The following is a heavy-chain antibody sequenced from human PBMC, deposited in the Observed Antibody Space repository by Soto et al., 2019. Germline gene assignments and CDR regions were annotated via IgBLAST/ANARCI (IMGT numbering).Heavy chain of an antibody. Sequence: QVQLVQSGADLREPGASVKVSCKASGYTFTSYPVHWVRQAPGQRLQWMGWINAANGDTGYSQKFQGRVTFTRDTSASTLYMERSSLTSEDTAVYYCARKDYYGAGIYYFDHWGQGTLVTVSS. CDR1: GYTFTSYP. D-gene: IGHD3-10*01. CDR3: ARKDYYGAGIYYFDH. V-gene: IGHV1-3*01. CDR2: INAANGDT. J-gene: IGHJ4*02.